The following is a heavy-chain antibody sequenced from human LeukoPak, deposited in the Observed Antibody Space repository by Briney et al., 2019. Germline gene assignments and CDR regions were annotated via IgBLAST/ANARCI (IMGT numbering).Heavy chain of an antibody. Sequence: GASVKVSCKVSGYTLTELSMHWVRQAPGKGREWMGGFDPEDGETIYAQKFQGRVTMTEDTSTDTAYMELSSLRSEDTAVYYCATPTQRSGFAFDYWGQGTLVTVSS. D-gene: IGHD3-10*01. CDR1: GYTLTELS. J-gene: IGHJ4*02. CDR3: ATPTQRSGFAFDY. CDR2: FDPEDGET. V-gene: IGHV1-24*01.